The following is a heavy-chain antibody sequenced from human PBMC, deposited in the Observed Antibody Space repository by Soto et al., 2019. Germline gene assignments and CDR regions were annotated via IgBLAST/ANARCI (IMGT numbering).Heavy chain of an antibody. CDR1: GGSISGSSYC. V-gene: IGHV4-39*01. CDR2: IYYSGST. Sequence: PSDTLSLTCTVSGGSISGSSYCWGWIRQPPGKGLEWIGSIYYSGSTYYNPSLKSRVTISVDTSKNQFSLKLSSVTAADTAVYYCARGRNWFDPWGQGTLVTVSS. J-gene: IGHJ5*02. CDR3: ARGRNWFDP.